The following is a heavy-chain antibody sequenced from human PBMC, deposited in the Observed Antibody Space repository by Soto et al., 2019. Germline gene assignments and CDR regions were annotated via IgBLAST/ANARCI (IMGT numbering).Heavy chain of an antibody. CDR2: ISYDGSNK. V-gene: IGHV3-30-3*01. CDR1: GFTFSSYA. J-gene: IGHJ2*01. CDR3: ARDSGHPGGWGDWYFDL. Sequence: QVQLVESGGGVVQPGRSLRLSCAASGFTFSSYAMHWVRQAPGKGLEWVAVISYDGSNKYYADSVKGRFTISRDNSKNPLYLQMNSLRAEDTAVYYCARDSGHPGGWGDWYFDLWGRGTLVTVSS. D-gene: IGHD3-16*01.